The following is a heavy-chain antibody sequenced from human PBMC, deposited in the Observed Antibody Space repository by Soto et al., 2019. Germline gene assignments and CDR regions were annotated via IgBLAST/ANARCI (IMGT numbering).Heavy chain of an antibody. CDR2: IYYSGST. J-gene: IGHJ4*02. V-gene: IGHV4-61*01. Sequence: SETLSLTCTVSGGSVSSGSYYWSWIRQPPGKGLEWIGYIYYSGSTNYNPSLKSRVTISVETSKNQFSLKLSSVTAADTAVYYCARGLGHGQLVLHYYFDYWGQGTLVTVSS. D-gene: IGHD6-6*01. CDR1: GGSVSSGSYY. CDR3: ARGLGHGQLVLHYYFDY.